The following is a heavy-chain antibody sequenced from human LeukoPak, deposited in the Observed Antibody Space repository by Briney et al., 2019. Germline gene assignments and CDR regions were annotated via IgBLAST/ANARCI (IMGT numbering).Heavy chain of an antibody. CDR2: IRSKAYGGTT. CDR3: TSQYCSSTSCYDY. V-gene: IGHV3-49*04. Sequence: GGSLRLSCTASGFTFGDYAMSWVRQAPGKGLEWVGFIRSKAYGGTTEYAASVKGRFTISSDDSKSIAYLQMNSLKTEDTAVYYCTSQYCSSTSCYDYWGQGTLVTVSS. J-gene: IGHJ4*02. D-gene: IGHD2-2*01. CDR1: GFTFGDYA.